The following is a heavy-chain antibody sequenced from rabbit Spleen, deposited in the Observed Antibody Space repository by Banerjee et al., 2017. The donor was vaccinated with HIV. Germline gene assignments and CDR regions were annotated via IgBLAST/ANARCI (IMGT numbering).Heavy chain of an antibody. D-gene: IGHD1-1*01. Sequence: QSLEESGGGLVQPEGSLALTCKASGFSFSSSDYICWVRQAPGKGLEWISCIAGSSSGFTYSATWAKGRSTFSKTSSTTVTLQMTSLTAADTTTYFCARDLTDVIGWNFGWWGQGTLVTVS. CDR2: IAGSSSGFT. J-gene: IGHJ4*01. CDR1: GFSFSSSDY. V-gene: IGHV1S40*01. CDR3: ARDLTDVIGWNFGW.